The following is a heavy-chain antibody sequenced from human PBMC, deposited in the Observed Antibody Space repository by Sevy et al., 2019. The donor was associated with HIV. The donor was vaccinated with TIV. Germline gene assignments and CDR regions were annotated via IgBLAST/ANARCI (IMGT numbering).Heavy chain of an antibody. Sequence: GGSLRLSCAASGFTFSDYYMSWIRQAPGKGLEWVSYISSSSSYTNYADSVKGRFTISRDNAKNSLYLQMNSLRAEDKAVYYCARDEGGNYDSSGYIQNWGQGTLVTVSS. J-gene: IGHJ4*02. V-gene: IGHV3-11*06. CDR1: GFTFSDYY. D-gene: IGHD3-22*01. CDR2: ISSSSSYT. CDR3: ARDEGGNYDSSGYIQN.